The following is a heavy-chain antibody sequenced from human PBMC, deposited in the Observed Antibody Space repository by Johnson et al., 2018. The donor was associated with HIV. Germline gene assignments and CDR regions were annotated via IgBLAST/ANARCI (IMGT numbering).Heavy chain of an antibody. J-gene: IGHJ3*02. V-gene: IGHV3-30*18. Sequence: QVQLVESGGGVVQPGRSLRLSCAASGFTFSSYGMHWVRQAPGKGLEWVAVISYDGSNKHYADSVKGRFTISRDNSKNTLYLQMNSLRAEDTAVYYCAKEGITMEVDIWGQGTMVTVSS. CDR2: ISYDGSNK. D-gene: IGHD3-10*01. CDR1: GFTFSSYG. CDR3: AKEGITMEVDI.